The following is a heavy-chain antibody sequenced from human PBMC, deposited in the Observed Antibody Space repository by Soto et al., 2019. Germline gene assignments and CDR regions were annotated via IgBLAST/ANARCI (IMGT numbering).Heavy chain of an antibody. CDR3: ARIRSGGCSSTSCYAGRIDY. V-gene: IGHV4-31*03. J-gene: IGHJ4*02. Sequence: QVQLQESGPGLVKPSQTLSLTCTVSGGSISSGGYYWSWIRQHPGKGLEWIGYIYYSGSTYYNPSLKSRVTISVDTSKNQFSLKLSSVTAADTAVYYCARIRSGGCSSTSCYAGRIDYWGQGTLVTVSS. CDR1: GGSISSGGYY. D-gene: IGHD2-2*01. CDR2: IYYSGST.